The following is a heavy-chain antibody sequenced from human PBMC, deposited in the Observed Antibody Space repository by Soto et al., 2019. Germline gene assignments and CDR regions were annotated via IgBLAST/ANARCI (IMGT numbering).Heavy chain of an antibody. Sequence: QVQLQESGPELVKPSGTLSLSCVVSSGSISSTNWWSWVRQPPVRGLEWIGAIYHSGSINYNPSLRSRVPISVDKSKNQFSLNLISVTAADTAVYFCVKEGSGWSYLDHWGQGILVTVSS. D-gene: IGHD6-19*01. J-gene: IGHJ4*02. CDR3: VKEGSGWSYLDH. V-gene: IGHV4-4*02. CDR2: IYHSGSI. CDR1: SGSISSTNW.